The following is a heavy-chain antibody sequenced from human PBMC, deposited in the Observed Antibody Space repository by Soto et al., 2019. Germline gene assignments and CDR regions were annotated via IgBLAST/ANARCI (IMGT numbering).Heavy chain of an antibody. CDR1: GYTFTSYG. Sequence: ASVKVSCKASGYTFTSYGTSWVRQAPGQGLEWMGWISAYNGNTNYAQKLQGRVTMTTDTSTSTAYMELRSLRSDDTAVYYCARDVPNFDFWSGPYYYYGMEVWDQGTTGTVSS. D-gene: IGHD3-3*01. CDR3: ARDVPNFDFWSGPYYYYGMEV. J-gene: IGHJ6*02. V-gene: IGHV1-18*04. CDR2: ISAYNGNT.